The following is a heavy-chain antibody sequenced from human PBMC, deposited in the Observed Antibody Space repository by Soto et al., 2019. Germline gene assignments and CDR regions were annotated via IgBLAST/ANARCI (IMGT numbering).Heavy chain of an antibody. CDR2: IYSGGST. CDR1: WFTVSSNY. V-gene: IGHV3-53*01. J-gene: IGHJ1*01. D-gene: IGHD3-22*01. CDR3: ATPPVPYYYDSSGPWDFQH. Sequence: WSLRRSCAASWFTVSSNYMSWVRQAPGKGLEWVSVIYSGGSTYYADSVKGRFTISRDNSKNTLYLQMNSLRAEDTAVYYCATPPVPYYYDSSGPWDFQHWGQGTLVTVSS.